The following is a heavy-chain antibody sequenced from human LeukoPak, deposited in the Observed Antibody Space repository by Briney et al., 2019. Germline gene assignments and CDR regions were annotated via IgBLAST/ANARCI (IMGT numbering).Heavy chain of an antibody. D-gene: IGHD3-10*02. CDR3: AELGITMIGGV. V-gene: IGHV3-48*03. J-gene: IGHJ6*04. CDR1: GFPFGVYE. CDR2: ISSSGSNI. Sequence: GGSLRLSCAASGFPFGVYEMNWVRQAPGKGLEWVSYISSSGSNIYYADSVKGRFTISRDNAKNSLYLQMNSPRAEDTAVYYCAELGITMIGGVWGKGTTVTISS.